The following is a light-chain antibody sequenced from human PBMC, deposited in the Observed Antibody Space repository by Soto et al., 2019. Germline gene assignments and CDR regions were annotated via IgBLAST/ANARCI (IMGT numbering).Light chain of an antibody. V-gene: IGLV2-11*01. CDR3: CSYAGGFIFV. CDR1: SSDVGRYNY. CDR2: DVT. Sequence: QSALTQPRSVSGSPGQSVTISCTGTSSDVGRYNYVSWYQQHPGKAPKLIIYDVTKRPSGVPDRFSGSKSGNTASLTISGLQAEDEVEYYCCSYAGGFIFVFGTGTKVTVL. J-gene: IGLJ1*01.